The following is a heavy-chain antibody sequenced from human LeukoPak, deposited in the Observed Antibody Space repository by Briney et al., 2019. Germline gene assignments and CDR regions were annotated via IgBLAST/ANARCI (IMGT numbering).Heavy chain of an antibody. Sequence: SETLSLTCTVSGGSFTTYSRSWIRQPPGKGLDWIGDVHSNGNTNYNPSLKNRVTMSIDTSRDQFSLTLTSVTAADTAIFYCARRIQLWSHWHFDLWGRGTLVTVSS. V-gene: IGHV4-4*08. CDR1: GGSFTTYS. J-gene: IGHJ2*01. D-gene: IGHD5-18*01. CDR2: VHSNGNT. CDR3: ARRIQLWSHWHFDL.